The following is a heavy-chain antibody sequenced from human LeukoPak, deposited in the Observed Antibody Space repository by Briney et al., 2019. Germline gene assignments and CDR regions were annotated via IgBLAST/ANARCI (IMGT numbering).Heavy chain of an antibody. J-gene: IGHJ6*02. V-gene: IGHV3-48*01. Sequence: GSLRLSCAASGFTFSSYSMNWVRQAPGKGLEWVSYISSSSSTIYYADSVKGRFTISRDNAKNSLYLQMNSLRAEDTAVYYCAREMATIPYYYSYYGMDVWGQGTTVTVSS. CDR2: ISSSSSTI. D-gene: IGHD5-24*01. CDR1: GFTFSSYS. CDR3: AREMATIPYYYSYYGMDV.